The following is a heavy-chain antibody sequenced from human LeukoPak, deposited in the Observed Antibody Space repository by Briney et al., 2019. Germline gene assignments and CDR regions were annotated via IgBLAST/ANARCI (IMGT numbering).Heavy chain of an antibody. CDR1: GGSISSSSAY. Sequence: SSETLSLTCTVSGGSISSSSAYWGWIRQPPGKGLEWIGSIYYSKNTYYNPSLKSRVTIPVHTSKNHFSLELSSVTAADTAVYYCARQQCNGGSCYSRAIWFDPWGQGTLVTASS. CDR3: ARQQCNGGSCYSRAIWFDP. D-gene: IGHD2-15*01. CDR2: IYYSKNT. J-gene: IGHJ5*02. V-gene: IGHV4-39*01.